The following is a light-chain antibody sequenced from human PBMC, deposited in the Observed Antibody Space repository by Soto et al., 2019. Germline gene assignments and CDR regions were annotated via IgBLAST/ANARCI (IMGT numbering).Light chain of an antibody. V-gene: IGKV3-15*01. J-gene: IGKJ1*01. CDR1: QSVSSN. CDR3: QQYNNWHA. Sequence: EIVMTQSPATLSVSPGERATLSCRASQSVSSNLAWYQQKPGQAPRLLIYGASTRATGIPARFSGSGSGTEFALTISSLQSEEFAVYYCQQYNNWHAFGQGTKVEI. CDR2: GAS.